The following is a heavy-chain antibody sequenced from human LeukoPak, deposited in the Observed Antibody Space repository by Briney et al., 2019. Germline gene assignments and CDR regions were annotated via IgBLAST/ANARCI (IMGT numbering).Heavy chain of an antibody. J-gene: IGHJ4*02. CDR3: GKDSRPTVTTFRSRWTDY. Sequence: GGSLRLSCAASGFAVSAHYMSWVRQAPGKGLEWVSVISGSSSTYYADSVKGRFTVSRDNSKNTLYLQMSSLRVEDTAVYYCGKDSRPTVTTFRSRWTDYWGQGTLVTVSS. CDR2: ISGSSST. CDR1: GFAVSAHY. D-gene: IGHD4-11*01. V-gene: IGHV3-53*01.